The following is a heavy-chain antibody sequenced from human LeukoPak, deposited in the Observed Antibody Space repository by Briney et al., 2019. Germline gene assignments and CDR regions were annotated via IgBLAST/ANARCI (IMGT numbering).Heavy chain of an antibody. J-gene: IGHJ4*02. CDR3: ARTAMGASDY. D-gene: IGHD5-18*01. CDR2: IYYSGST. CDR1: GGSISSYY. V-gene: IGHV4-59*01. Sequence: SETLSLTCTVSGGSISSYYWSWIRQPPGKGLEWIGYIYYSGSTNYNPSLKSRVTISVDTSKNQFSLKLSSVTAADTAVYYCARTAMGASDYWGQGTLVTVSS.